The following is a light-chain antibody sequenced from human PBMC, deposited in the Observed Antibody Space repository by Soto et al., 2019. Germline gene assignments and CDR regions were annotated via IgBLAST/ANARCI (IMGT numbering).Light chain of an antibody. V-gene: IGKV1-5*01. CDR1: QSISSC. Sequence: EIQMIQSPSTLSASLGDRVTITCRASQSISSCLAWYQQKPGTAPKLLIYEASNLESGVPSRFSGSGSGTEFTLTISSLQPDDFATYYCQHYNSYSEAFGQGTKVDIK. CDR3: QHYNSYSEA. CDR2: EAS. J-gene: IGKJ1*01.